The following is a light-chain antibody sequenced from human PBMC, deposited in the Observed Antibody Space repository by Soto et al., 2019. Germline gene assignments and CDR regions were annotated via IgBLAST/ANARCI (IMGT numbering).Light chain of an antibody. J-gene: IGKJ1*01. Sequence: EVVLTQSPGTLSFSPGERATLSCRASQSVSSSYLAWYQQKPGQAPRLLIFDASSRATGISDRFSGSGSGTDFTLTISRLEPEDFAVYYCQQYGRSPWRFGQGTKV. CDR3: QQYGRSPWR. CDR2: DAS. CDR1: QSVSSSY. V-gene: IGKV3-20*01.